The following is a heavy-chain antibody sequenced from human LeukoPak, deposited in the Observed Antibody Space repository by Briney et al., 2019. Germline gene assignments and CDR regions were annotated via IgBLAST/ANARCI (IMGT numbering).Heavy chain of an antibody. CDR3: ARSDWYLNLDY. CDR1: SDSITSYY. Sequence: SETLSLTCTVSSDSITSYYWNWIRQPPGKGLEWIGYSSSSGTTNYNPSLKSRVTISIDTSKNQFSLRLSSVNAADTAVYYCARSDWYLNLDYRGQGTVVTVSS. CDR2: SSSSGTT. D-gene: IGHD6-19*01. J-gene: IGHJ4*02. V-gene: IGHV4-59*01.